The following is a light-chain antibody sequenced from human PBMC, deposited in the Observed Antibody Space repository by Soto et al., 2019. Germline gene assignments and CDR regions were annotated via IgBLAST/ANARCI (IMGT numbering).Light chain of an antibody. CDR2: AAS. Sequence: DIQMTQSPSSVSASVGDRVTITCRASQGISSWVAWYQQKPGKAPNLLIYAASSLQSGVPSRFSGSGSGTEFTLTISSLQPEDFATYYCQQPDTFPLPFGGGTKVDIK. J-gene: IGKJ4*01. CDR1: QGISSW. CDR3: QQPDTFPLP. V-gene: IGKV1-12*01.